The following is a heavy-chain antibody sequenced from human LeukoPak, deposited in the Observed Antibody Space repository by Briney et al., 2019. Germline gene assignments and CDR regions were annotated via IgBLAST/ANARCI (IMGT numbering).Heavy chain of an antibody. CDR1: GGSISSYY. CDR2: IYYSGST. J-gene: IGHJ3*02. CDR3: ARHKDAFDI. V-gene: IGHV4-59*08. Sequence: SETLSFTCTVSGGSISSYYWSWIRQPPGKGLEWIGYIYYSGSTYYNPSLKSRVTISVDTSKNQFSLKLSSVTAADTAVYYCARHKDAFDIWGQGTMVTVSS.